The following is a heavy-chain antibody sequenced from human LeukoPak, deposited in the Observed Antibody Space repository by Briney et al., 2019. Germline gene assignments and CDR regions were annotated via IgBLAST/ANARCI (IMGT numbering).Heavy chain of an antibody. CDR3: TKGLARYQLPTYDYYAMDV. J-gene: IGHJ6*02. CDR1: GFAFTSNF. CDR2: IYGAGSI. V-gene: IGHV3-53*05. D-gene: IGHD2-2*01. Sequence: GGSLRLSCAISGFAFTSNFVSWVRQAPEKGLEWVSVIYGAGSIYYADSVSGRFTTSRDISKNTLYLQMSSLRTEDTAVYYCTKGLARYQLPTYDYYAMDVWGPGTTVTVSS.